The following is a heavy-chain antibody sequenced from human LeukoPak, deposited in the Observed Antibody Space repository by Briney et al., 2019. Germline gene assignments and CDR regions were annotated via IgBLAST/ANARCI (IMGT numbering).Heavy chain of an antibody. V-gene: IGHV3-9*01. D-gene: IGHD6-13*01. CDR3: AKGDSSSWYEIGYFDY. Sequence: PGGSLRLSCAASGFTFDDYAMHWVRQAPGKGLEWVSGISWNSGSIGYADSVKGRFTISRDNAKNSLYLQMNSLRAEDTALYYCAKGDSSSWYEIGYFDYWGQGTLVTVSS. J-gene: IGHJ4*02. CDR2: ISWNSGSI. CDR1: GFTFDDYA.